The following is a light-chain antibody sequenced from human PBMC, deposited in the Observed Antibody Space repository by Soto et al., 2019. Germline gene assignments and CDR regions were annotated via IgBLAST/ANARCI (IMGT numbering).Light chain of an antibody. Sequence: EIVLTQSPGTLSLSPGEGATLSCRASKSVTASYLACYQQKPGQAPRLLIYGASSRATGIPDRFSGSESGTDFTLTISRLEPEDFAVYYCQQYGSSPRTFGQGTKVEI. J-gene: IGKJ1*01. CDR3: QQYGSSPRT. CDR2: GAS. V-gene: IGKV3-20*01. CDR1: KSVTASY.